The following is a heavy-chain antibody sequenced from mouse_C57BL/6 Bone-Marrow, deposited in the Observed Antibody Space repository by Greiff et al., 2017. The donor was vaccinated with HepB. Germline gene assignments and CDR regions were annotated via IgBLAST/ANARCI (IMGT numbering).Heavy chain of an antibody. CDR2: IFPGSGST. V-gene: IGHV1-75*01. CDR3: ARWRVYYYGSYMDY. Sequence: QVQLKESGPELVKPGASVKISCKASGYTFTDYYINWVKQRPGQGLEWIGWIFPGSGSTYYNEKFKGKATLTVDKSSSTAYMQLSSLTSEDSAVYYCARWRVYYYGSYMDYWGQGTSVTVSS. J-gene: IGHJ4*01. D-gene: IGHD1-1*01. CDR1: GYTFTDYY.